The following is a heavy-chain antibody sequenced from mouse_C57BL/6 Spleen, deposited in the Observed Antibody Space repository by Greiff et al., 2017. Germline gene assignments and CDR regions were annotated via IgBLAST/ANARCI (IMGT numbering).Heavy chain of an antibody. D-gene: IGHD2-3*01. CDR2: IHPNSGST. V-gene: IGHV1-64*01. Sequence: QVQLQQPGAELVKPGASVKLSCKASGYTFTSYWMHWVKQRPGQGLEWIGMIHPNSGSTNYNEKFKSKATLTVDKSSSTAYMQLSSLTSEDSAVYYCARGGYYVKDFDYWGQGTTLTVSS. CDR1: GYTFTSYW. CDR3: ARGGYYVKDFDY. J-gene: IGHJ2*01.